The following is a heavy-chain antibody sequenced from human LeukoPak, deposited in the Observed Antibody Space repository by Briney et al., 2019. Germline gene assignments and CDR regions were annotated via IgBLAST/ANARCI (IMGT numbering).Heavy chain of an antibody. CDR2: IRSKAYGGTT. Sequence: GGSLRLSCAASGFTFSSYAMSWVRQAPGKGLEWVGFIRSKAYGGTTEYAASVKGRFTISRDDSKSIAYLQMNSLKTEDTAVYYCTRERYYDFWSGYEHWGQGTLVTVSS. D-gene: IGHD3-3*01. J-gene: IGHJ1*01. CDR1: GFTFSSYA. CDR3: TRERYYDFWSGYEH. V-gene: IGHV3-49*04.